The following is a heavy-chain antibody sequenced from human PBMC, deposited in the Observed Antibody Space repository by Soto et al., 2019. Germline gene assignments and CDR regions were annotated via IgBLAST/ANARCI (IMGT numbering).Heavy chain of an antibody. Sequence: QEQLVQSGAEVKKPGASVKVSCKTSGYTFTDYDINWVRQATGQGLGWIGWMNPNSGETGYAQKFQGRVTMPRSASLRTAYLELSSLRSEDTAVYYCARVAVAARPRWYNWFDPWGQGTLVTVSS. J-gene: IGHJ5*02. D-gene: IGHD2-15*01. CDR2: MNPNSGET. V-gene: IGHV1-8*01. CDR3: ARVAVAARPRWYNWFDP. CDR1: GYTFTDYD.